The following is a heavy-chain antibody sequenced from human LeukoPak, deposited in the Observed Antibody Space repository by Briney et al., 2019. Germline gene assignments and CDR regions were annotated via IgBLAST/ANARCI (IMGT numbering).Heavy chain of an antibody. CDR2: MNPNSGNT. CDR3: ARNKVVISDFDY. CDR1: GYTFTSYD. D-gene: IGHD3-22*01. Sequence: ASVKVSCKASGYTFTSYDINWVRQATGQGLEWMGWMNPNSGNTDYAQKFQGRVTMTRNTSISTAYMELSSLRSEDTAVYYCARNKVVISDFDYWGQGTLVTVSS. V-gene: IGHV1-8*01. J-gene: IGHJ4*02.